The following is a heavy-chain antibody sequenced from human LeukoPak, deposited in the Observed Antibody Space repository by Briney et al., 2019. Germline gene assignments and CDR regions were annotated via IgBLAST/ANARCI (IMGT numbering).Heavy chain of an antibody. V-gene: IGHV3-30*03. CDR1: GFTFSSYG. J-gene: IGHJ4*02. CDR3: ASAAGPFDH. Sequence: GGSLRLSCAASGFTFSSYGMHWVRQAPGKGLEWVAVILYDGSNKYYADSVKGRFTISRDNSKNTLYLQMNTLRADDTAVYFCASAAGPFDHWGQGTLVTVSS. CDR2: ILYDGSNK. D-gene: IGHD6-13*01.